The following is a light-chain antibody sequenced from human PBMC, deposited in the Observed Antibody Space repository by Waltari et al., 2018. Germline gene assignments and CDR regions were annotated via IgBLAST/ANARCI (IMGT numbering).Light chain of an antibody. CDR3: QQYYSTPWT. J-gene: IGKJ1*01. CDR1: QSVLYSSNNKNY. V-gene: IGKV4-1*01. CDR2: CAS. Sequence: DIVMTQSPDSLAVSLGERATINCKSSQSVLYSSNNKNYLAWYQQKPGQPPKLLIYCASTRESGFPDRFSGSGSGTDFTLTISSRQAEDVAVYYCQQYYSTPWTFGQGTKVEIK.